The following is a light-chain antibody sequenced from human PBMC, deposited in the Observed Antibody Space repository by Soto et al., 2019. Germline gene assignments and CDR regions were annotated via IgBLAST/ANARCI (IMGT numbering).Light chain of an antibody. CDR3: QQFNNWPRT. V-gene: IGKV3-15*01. Sequence: EIVMTQSPATLSVSPVEGATLSCMASQSVSSDLAWYQQKPGQAPRLLIYGASTRATGVSARFSGSGSGTELTLTISSLRSEDFAVYYCQQFNNWPRTFGQGTKVDIK. CDR1: QSVSSD. J-gene: IGKJ1*01. CDR2: GAS.